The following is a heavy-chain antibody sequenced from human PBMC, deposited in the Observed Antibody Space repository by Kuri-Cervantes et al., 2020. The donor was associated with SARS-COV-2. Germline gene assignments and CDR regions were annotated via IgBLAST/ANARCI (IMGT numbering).Heavy chain of an antibody. V-gene: IGHV1-69*10. CDR1: GGTFSSAI. CDR2: IMPALGMP. CDR3: ASDGVSGSLSLDF. Sequence: SVTVSCKASGGTFSSAIISWVRQAPGQGLEWMGGIMPALGMPNYAQKFRDRVTITADTSTATAFLELSGLKSEDTALYYCASDGVSGSLSLDFWGQGTLVTVSS. D-gene: IGHD6-19*01. J-gene: IGHJ4*02.